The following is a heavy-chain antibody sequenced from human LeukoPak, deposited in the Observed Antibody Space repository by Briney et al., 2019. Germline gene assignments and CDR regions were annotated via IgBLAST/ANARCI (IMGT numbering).Heavy chain of an antibody. J-gene: IGHJ3*02. CDR2: IYYSGST. D-gene: IGHD3-22*01. Sequence: PSETLSLTCTVSGGSISSSSYYWGWIRQPPGKGLEWIGSIYYSGSTYYNPSLKSRVTISVDTSKNQFSLKLSSVTAADTAVYYCARCYDSSGYYSNSDAFDIWGQGTMVTVSS. CDR3: ARCYDSSGYYSNSDAFDI. CDR1: GGSISSSSYY. V-gene: IGHV4-39*01.